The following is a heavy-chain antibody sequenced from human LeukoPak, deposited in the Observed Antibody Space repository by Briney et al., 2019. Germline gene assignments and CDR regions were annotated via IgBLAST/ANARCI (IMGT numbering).Heavy chain of an antibody. J-gene: IGHJ4*02. CDR2: SGSGGST. Sequence: GGSLRLSCAASGFTFSSYAMSWVRQAPGKGLEWVSGSGSGGSTHYADSVKGRFTISRDNSKNTLYLQMNSLRAEDTAVYYCARDLPPYYFDYWGQGTLVTVSS. V-gene: IGHV3-23*01. CDR1: GFTFSSYA. CDR3: ARDLPPYYFDY.